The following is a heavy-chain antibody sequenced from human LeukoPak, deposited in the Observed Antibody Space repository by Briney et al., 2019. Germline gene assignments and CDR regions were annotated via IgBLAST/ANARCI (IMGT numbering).Heavy chain of an antibody. J-gene: IGHJ4*02. V-gene: IGHV4-39*01. CDR1: GGSISSYY. CDR2: IYYSGST. D-gene: IGHD4-17*01. Sequence: SETLSLTCTVSGGSISSYYWGWIRQPPGKGLEWIGSIYYSGSTYYNPSLRSRVTMSVDTSKNQFSLKLSSVTAADTAVYYCARLLTTLTPGADDWGQGTLVTVSS. CDR3: ARLLTTLTPGADD.